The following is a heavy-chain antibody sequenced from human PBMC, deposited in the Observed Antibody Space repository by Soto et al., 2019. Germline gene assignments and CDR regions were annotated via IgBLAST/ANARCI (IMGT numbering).Heavy chain of an antibody. J-gene: IGHJ6*03. CDR3: ARRGSSSWQYYYYYYMDV. Sequence: QVQLQESGPGLVKPSETLSLTCTVSGGSISSYYLSWIRQPPGKGLEWIGYIYYSGSTNYNPSLKSRVTISVDTSKNQFSLKLSSVTAADTAVYYCARRGSSSWQYYYYYYMDVWGKGTTVTVSS. CDR1: GGSISSYY. D-gene: IGHD6-13*01. CDR2: IYYSGST. V-gene: IGHV4-59*08.